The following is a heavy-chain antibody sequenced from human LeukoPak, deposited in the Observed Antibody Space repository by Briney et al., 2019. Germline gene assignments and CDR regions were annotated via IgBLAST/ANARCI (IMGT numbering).Heavy chain of an antibody. CDR2: ISGSGGTT. D-gene: IGHD3-10*01. J-gene: IGHJ6*02. V-gene: IGHV3-23*01. CDR1: GFTFSTDA. CDR3: AREKITMVRSSEYYYYGMDV. Sequence: PGGSLRLSCAASGFTFSTDAMSWVRQAPGEGLEWVSAISGSGGTTYYADSVKGRFTISRDNSKNTLYLQMNSLRAEDTAVYYCAREKITMVRSSEYYYYGMDVWGQGTTVTVSS.